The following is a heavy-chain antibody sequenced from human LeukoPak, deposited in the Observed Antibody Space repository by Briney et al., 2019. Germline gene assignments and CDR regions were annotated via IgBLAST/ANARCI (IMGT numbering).Heavy chain of an antibody. Sequence: SETLSLTCTVSGGSISSGDYYWSWIRQPPGKGLEWIGYIYYSGSTYSNPSLKSRVTISLDTSKNQFSLKLSSVTAADTAVYYCARVRGVVPADWGQGTLVTVSS. CDR1: GGSISSGDYY. D-gene: IGHD2-2*01. CDR2: IYYSGST. J-gene: IGHJ4*02. CDR3: ARVRGVVPAD. V-gene: IGHV4-30-4*08.